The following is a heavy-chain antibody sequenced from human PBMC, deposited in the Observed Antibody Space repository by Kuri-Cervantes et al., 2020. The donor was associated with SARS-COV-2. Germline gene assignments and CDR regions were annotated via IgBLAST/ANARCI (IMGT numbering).Heavy chain of an antibody. Sequence: ASVKVSCKSSGDNFIAYYVHWVRQAPGQGLEWMGWINPNSGGTKYAQKFQGRVTMTRDTSISTAYIDLSRLRSGDTAVYYCARGPREYYYDSSGTIRTEESYFDYWGQGTLVTVSS. CDR1: GDNFIAYY. V-gene: IGHV1-2*02. D-gene: IGHD3-22*01. CDR2: INPNSGGT. J-gene: IGHJ4*02. CDR3: ARGPREYYYDSSGTIRTEESYFDY.